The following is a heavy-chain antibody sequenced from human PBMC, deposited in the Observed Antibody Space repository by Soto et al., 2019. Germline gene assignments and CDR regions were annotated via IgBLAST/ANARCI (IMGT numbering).Heavy chain of an antibody. V-gene: IGHV4-39*01. D-gene: IGHD6-19*01. CDR1: GGSISSSSYY. J-gene: IGHJ4*02. CDR3: ARHLKSSSGAGFYFDY. CDR2: IYYSGST. Sequence: QLQLQESGPGLVKPSETLSLTCTVSGGSISSSSYYWGWIRQPPGKGLEWIGSIYYSGSTYYNPSLKSRVTISVDTSKNQFSLKLSSVTAADTAVYYCARHLKSSSGAGFYFDYWGQGTLVTVSS.